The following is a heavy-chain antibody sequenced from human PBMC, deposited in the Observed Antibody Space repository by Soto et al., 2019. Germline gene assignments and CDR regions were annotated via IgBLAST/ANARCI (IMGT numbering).Heavy chain of an antibody. CDR1: GFTFSSYG. CDR3: AKDGVTISSTGGMDV. D-gene: IGHD3-3*01. Sequence: HPGGSLRLSCAASGFTFSSYGMHWVRQAPGKGLEWVAVISYDGSNKYYADSVKGRFTISRDNSKNTLYLQMNSLRAEDTAVYYCAKDGVTISSTGGMDVWGQGTTVTVSS. V-gene: IGHV3-30*18. CDR2: ISYDGSNK. J-gene: IGHJ6*02.